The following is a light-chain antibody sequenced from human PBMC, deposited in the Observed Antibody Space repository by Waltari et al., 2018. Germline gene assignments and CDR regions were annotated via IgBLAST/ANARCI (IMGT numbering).Light chain of an antibody. CDR3: QLYDSAWS. V-gene: IGKV3-20*01. Sequence: IVLTQSPGTLSLSPGDVATLSCRTSQSDSTSYVAWYQQKPGQATRPLIYDTSARATGIPDRCSSSGSGTDFTFTISSMKPEDFAVYDCQLYDSAWSFGQGTKVEIK. CDR2: DTS. CDR1: QSDSTSY. J-gene: IGKJ1*01.